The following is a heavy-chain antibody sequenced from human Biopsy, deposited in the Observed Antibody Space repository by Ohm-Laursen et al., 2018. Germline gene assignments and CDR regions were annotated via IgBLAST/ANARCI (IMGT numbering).Heavy chain of an antibody. V-gene: IGHV4-59*08. D-gene: IGHD6-19*01. CDR2: ISYSRDT. CDR3: AKHGSGWTGDDAFHI. J-gene: IGHJ3*02. CDR1: GGSISGSS. Sequence: SETLSLTCTVSGGSISGSSWSWIRQAPGKGLEWIVYISYSRDTNYNPSLKSSITISVDTSKNQFPLKLTLVTAADTAVYYCAKHGSGWTGDDAFHIWGQGTMVTVSS.